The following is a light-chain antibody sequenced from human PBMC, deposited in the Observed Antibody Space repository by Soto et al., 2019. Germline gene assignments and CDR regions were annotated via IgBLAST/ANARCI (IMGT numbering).Light chain of an antibody. J-gene: IGKJ1*01. Sequence: KQSAAAVSVSTGESATLSCRACQNIYYNVAWYQQGPGQAPRLLIYRASTRAPGVPARFSGSGSGTEFTLTISSLQPEDFTVYSCLQYHHLWAFGQGTKVDI. CDR2: RAS. V-gene: IGKV3-15*01. CDR3: LQYHHLWA. CDR1: QNIYYN.